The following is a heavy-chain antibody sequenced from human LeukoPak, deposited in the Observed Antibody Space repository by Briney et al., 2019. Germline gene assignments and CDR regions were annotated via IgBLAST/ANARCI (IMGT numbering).Heavy chain of an antibody. CDR3: AKNAPHCRSAACYIE. CDR1: GFTFSSYE. CDR2: ISSSGSTI. J-gene: IGHJ4*02. V-gene: IGHV3-48*03. D-gene: IGHD2-2*02. Sequence: GGSLRLSCAASGFTFSSYEMNWVRQAPGKGLEWVSYISSSGSTIYYADSVKGRFTVSRDNSKNTLYLQMSSLRAEDTAVYYCAKNAPHCRSAACYIEWGQGTLVTVSS.